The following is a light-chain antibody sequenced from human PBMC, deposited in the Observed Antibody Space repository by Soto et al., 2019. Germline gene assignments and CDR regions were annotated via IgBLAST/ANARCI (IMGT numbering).Light chain of an antibody. Sequence: QPVLTQSPSASASLGASVKLTCTLSSGHSSYAIAWHQQQPEKGPRYLMKLSSDGSHSKGDGIPDRFSGSSSGAERYLTISSPQSADEADYYCQTWDTGARVVFGGGTKLTVL. CDR3: QTWDTGARVV. CDR1: SGHSSYA. J-gene: IGLJ2*01. V-gene: IGLV4-69*01. CDR2: LSSDGSH.